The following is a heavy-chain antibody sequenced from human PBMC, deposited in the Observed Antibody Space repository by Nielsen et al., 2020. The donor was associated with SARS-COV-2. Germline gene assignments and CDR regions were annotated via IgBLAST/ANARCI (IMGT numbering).Heavy chain of an antibody. J-gene: IGHJ4*02. CDR3: AKDLGPDAGYTVFNDYFDN. D-gene: IGHD5/OR15-5a*01. V-gene: IGHV3-33*06. CDR1: GFTFSFYD. CDR2: MWADGATE. Sequence: SLRLSRAASGFTFSFYDIHWVRQAPGEGLEGVAVMWADGATEHYAESVKGRFTVSRDASKNTVYLQMNSLRAADSAVYYCAKDLGPDAGYTVFNDYFDNWGQGTLVTVSS.